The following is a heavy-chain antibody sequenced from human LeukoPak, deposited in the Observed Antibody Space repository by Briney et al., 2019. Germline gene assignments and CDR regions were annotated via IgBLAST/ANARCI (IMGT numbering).Heavy chain of an antibody. CDR1: GYSISSGYY. CDR2: IYHSGST. D-gene: IGHD2-2*01. V-gene: IGHV4-38-2*02. J-gene: IGHJ4*02. CDR3: ARNYCSSTSCYFGV. Sequence: PSETLSLTCTVSGYSISSGYYWGWIRQPPGKGLEWIGSIYHSGSTYYNPSLKSRVTISVDTSKNQFSLKLSSVTAADPAVYYCARNYCSSTSCYFGVWGQGTLVTVSS.